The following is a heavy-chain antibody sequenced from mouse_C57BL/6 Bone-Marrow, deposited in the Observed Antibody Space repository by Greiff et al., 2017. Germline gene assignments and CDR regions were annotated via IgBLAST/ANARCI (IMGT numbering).Heavy chain of an antibody. J-gene: IGHJ1*03. Sequence: EVHLVESGGGLVQPGESLKLSCESNEYEFPSHDMSWVRKTPEKRLELVAAINSDGGSTYYPDTMERRVIISRDNTKKTLYPQMSSLRSEDTALYYGARGGLDYGSSYWYVDVWGTGTTVTVSS. CDR2: INSDGGST. CDR1: EYEFPSHD. V-gene: IGHV5-2*01. CDR3: ARGGLDYGSSYWYVDV. D-gene: IGHD1-1*01.